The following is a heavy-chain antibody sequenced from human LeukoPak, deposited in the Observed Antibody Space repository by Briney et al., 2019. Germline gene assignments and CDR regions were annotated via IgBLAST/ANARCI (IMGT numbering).Heavy chain of an antibody. CDR1: GGTISSGSYY. V-gene: IGHV4-61*02. D-gene: IGHD6-13*01. CDR2: IYTSGST. CDR3: ARRIAAAGTVFDY. Sequence: PSETPSLTCSVTGGTISSGSYYWSWIRQPAGKGLEWIGRIYTSGSTNYNPSLKSRVTISVDTSKNQFSLKLSSVTAADTAVYYCARRIAAAGTVFDYWGQGTLVTVSS. J-gene: IGHJ4*02.